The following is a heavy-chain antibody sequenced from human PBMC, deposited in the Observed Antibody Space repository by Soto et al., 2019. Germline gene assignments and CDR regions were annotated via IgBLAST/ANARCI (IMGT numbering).Heavy chain of an antibody. J-gene: IGHJ6*02. CDR1: GFTFSSYS. CDR2: ISSSSSYI. Sequence: LRLSCAASGFTFSSYSMNWVRQAPGKGLEWVSSISSSSSYIYYADSVKGRFTISRDNAKNSLYLQMNSLRAEDTAVYYCARAHGYYYGMDVWGQGTTVTVSS. V-gene: IGHV3-21*01. CDR3: ARAHGYYYGMDV.